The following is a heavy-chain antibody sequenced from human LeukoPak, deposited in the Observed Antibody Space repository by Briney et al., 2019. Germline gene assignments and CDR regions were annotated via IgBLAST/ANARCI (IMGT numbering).Heavy chain of an antibody. V-gene: IGHV1-2*06. D-gene: IGHD2-21*02. Sequence: ASVKVSCKASGYTFTSYDINWVRQAPGQGLEWMGRINPNSGGTNYAQKFQGRVTMTSDTSISTAYMEVSKLRSDDTAVYYCARATASPRAPRGFDYWGQGTLVTVSS. J-gene: IGHJ4*02. CDR2: INPNSGGT. CDR1: GYTFTSYD. CDR3: ARATASPRAPRGFDY.